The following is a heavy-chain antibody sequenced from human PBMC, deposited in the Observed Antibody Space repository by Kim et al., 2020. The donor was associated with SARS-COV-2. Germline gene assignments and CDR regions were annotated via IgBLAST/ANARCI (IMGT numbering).Heavy chain of an antibody. V-gene: IGHV5-10-1*01. J-gene: IGHJ4*02. D-gene: IGHD5-18*01. CDR2: IDPSDSYT. CDR3: ARQGYTYGSSLDY. Sequence: GESLKISCKGSGYSFTSYWISWVRQMPGKGLEWMGRIDPSDSYTNYSPSFQGHVTISADKSITTAYLQWSSLKASDTAMYYCARQGYTYGSSLDYWGQGTLLTVSS. CDR1: GYSFTSYW.